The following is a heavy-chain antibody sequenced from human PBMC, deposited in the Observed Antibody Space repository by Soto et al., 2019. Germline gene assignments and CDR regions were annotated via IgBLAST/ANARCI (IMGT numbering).Heavy chain of an antibody. CDR3: ARRAVTSPTYYYGMDV. J-gene: IGHJ6*02. CDR1: GDSFTSYW. CDR2: IYPGDSDT. Sequence: PVESLKISCNGSGDSFTSYWIGWVRQMPWKGLEWMGIIYPGDSDTRYSPSFQGQVTISADKSISTAYLQWSSLKASDTAMYYCARRAVTSPTYYYGMDVWGQGTTVTVSS. V-gene: IGHV5-51*01. D-gene: IGHD4-17*01.